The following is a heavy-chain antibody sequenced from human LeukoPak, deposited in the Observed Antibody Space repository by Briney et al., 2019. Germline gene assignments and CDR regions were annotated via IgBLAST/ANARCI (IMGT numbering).Heavy chain of an antibody. CDR2: ISSSSSYI. Sequence: GGSLRLSCAASGFTFSSYSMNWVRQAPGKGLEWVSSISSSSSYIYYADSVKGRFTISRDNAKNSLYLQMNSLRAEDTAVYYCARDLDYYDSSGYFQGGAFDIWGQGTMVTVSS. V-gene: IGHV3-21*01. CDR1: GFTFSSYS. D-gene: IGHD3-22*01. J-gene: IGHJ3*02. CDR3: ARDLDYYDSSGYFQGGAFDI.